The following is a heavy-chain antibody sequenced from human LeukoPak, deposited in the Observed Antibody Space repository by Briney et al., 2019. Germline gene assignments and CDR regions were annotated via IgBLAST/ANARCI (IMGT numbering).Heavy chain of an antibody. D-gene: IGHD2-2*01. CDR3: ARGPPACSTNCYGYLDY. CDR1: GFTVSGKY. CDR2: IYNGGDT. V-gene: IGHV3-53*01. Sequence: GGSLRLSCAASGFTVSGKYMSWVRQAPGKGLEWISLIYNGGDTCYPDSVRGRFTISRDISKNTLYLQMNSLRAEDTAVYYCARGPPACSTNCYGYLDYWGQGTLVTVSS. J-gene: IGHJ4*02.